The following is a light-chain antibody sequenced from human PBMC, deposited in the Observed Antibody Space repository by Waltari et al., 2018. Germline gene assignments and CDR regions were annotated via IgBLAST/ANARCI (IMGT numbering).Light chain of an antibody. J-gene: IGKJ1*01. CDR2: GTS. V-gene: IGKV3-20*01. CDR1: QSVSSSY. CDR3: HQYGDSPGM. Sequence: EVVVTQSPGTLSLSPGARATLSCRASQSVSSSYLAWYQQKPGHAPRLLIFGTSSRATGIPDRFSGSGSGADFTLTISGLEPEDFAVYYCHQYGDSPGMFGQGTQVEIK.